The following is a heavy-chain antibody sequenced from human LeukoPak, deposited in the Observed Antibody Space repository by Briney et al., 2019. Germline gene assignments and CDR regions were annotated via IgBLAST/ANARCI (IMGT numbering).Heavy chain of an antibody. D-gene: IGHD6-19*01. J-gene: IGHJ4*02. V-gene: IGHV3-21*04. CDR3: ARDVQWLHYFDH. CDR1: GFTFNTYS. CDR2: ISSSNSYI. Sequence: GGSLRLSCAASGFTFNTYSMSWVRQAPGKGLEWVSSISSSNSYIYYSNSVKGRFTISRENAKNSIYLQMNSLRSDDTAVYYCARDVQWLHYFDHWGQGTLVTVSS.